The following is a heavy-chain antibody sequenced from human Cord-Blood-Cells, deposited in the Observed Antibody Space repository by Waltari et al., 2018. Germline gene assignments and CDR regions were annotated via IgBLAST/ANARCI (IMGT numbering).Heavy chain of an antibody. V-gene: IGHV4-4*07. J-gene: IGHJ3*02. CDR1: GGSISSYY. D-gene: IGHD6-19*01. Sequence: QVQLQESGPGLVKPSETLSLTCTVSGGSISSYYWSWIRQPAGKGLGLIGRIYTSGSTNYNPSLKSRVTMSVDTSKTQFSLKLSSVTAADPAVYYCARSYSSGRGAWGAWDIWGQGTMVTVSS. CDR3: ARSYSSGRGAWGAWDI. CDR2: IYTSGST.